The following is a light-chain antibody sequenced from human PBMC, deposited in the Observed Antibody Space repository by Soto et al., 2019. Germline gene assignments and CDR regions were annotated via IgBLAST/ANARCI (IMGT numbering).Light chain of an antibody. J-gene: IGLJ2*01. V-gene: IGLV3-1*01. CDR1: KLGNKY. Sequence: SSELTQPPSVSVSPGQTASITCSGEKLGNKYACWYQQKPGQSPVLVIYQDSKRPSGIPERFSGSNSGNTATLTISGTQAMDEADYYCQAWDSSCVFGGGTKLTVL. CDR3: QAWDSSCV. CDR2: QDS.